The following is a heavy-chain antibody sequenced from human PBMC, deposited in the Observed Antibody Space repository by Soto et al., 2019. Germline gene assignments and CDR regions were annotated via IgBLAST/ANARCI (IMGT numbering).Heavy chain of an antibody. CDR1: GYMFNTYG. Sequence: QVQLLQSGAEVKKPGASVKVSCKASGYMFNTYGITWVRQAPGQGLEWMGWISVYNGNIDYAQKIEGRVTMNIDTSMSTANVELKSLTSDDTAVYYCARTYGSGDYFLPFEYWGQGTPVSVSS. J-gene: IGHJ4*02. CDR2: ISVYNGNI. V-gene: IGHV1-18*01. CDR3: ARTYGSGDYFLPFEY. D-gene: IGHD3-10*01.